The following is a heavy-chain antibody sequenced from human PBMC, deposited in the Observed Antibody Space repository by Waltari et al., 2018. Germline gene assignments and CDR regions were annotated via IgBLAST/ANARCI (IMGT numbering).Heavy chain of an antibody. CDR1: GYSISSGYY. V-gene: IGHV4-38-2*02. Sequence: QVQLQESGPGLVKPSETLSLTCTVSGYSISSGYYWGWNRQPPGKGLEWIGSIYHSGSTYYNPSLKSRVTISVDTSKNQFSLKLSSVTAADTAVYYCASSRPYCGGDCYGFDYWGQGTLVTVSS. CDR3: ASSRPYCGGDCYGFDY. CDR2: IYHSGST. D-gene: IGHD2-21*01. J-gene: IGHJ4*02.